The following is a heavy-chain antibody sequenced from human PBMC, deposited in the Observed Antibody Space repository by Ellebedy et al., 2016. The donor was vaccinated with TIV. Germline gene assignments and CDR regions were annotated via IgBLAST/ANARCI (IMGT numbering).Heavy chain of an antibody. D-gene: IGHD3-22*01. CDR3: ARSLYYYDSSGYYPNLWP. CDR1: GGSISSYY. V-gene: IGHV4-4*07. CDR2: IYTSGST. Sequence: SETLSLXXTVSGGSISSYYWSWIRQPAGKGLEWIGRIYTSGSTNYNPSLKSRVTMSVDTSKNQFSLKLSSVTAADTAVYYCARSLYYYDSSGYYPNLWPWGQGTLVTVSS. J-gene: IGHJ5*02.